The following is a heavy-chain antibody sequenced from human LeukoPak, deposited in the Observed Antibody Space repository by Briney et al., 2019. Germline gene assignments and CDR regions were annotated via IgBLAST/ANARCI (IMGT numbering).Heavy chain of an antibody. J-gene: IGHJ4*01. CDR2: ISSSSSYI. CDR3: ARDNWNAKYYFDY. CDR1: GFTFSSYS. V-gene: IGHV3-21*01. Sequence: GGSLRLSCAASGFTFSSYSMNWVRQAPGKGLEWVSSISSSSSYIYYADSVKGRFTISRDNAKNSLYLQMNSLRAEDTAVYYCARDNWNAKYYFDYWGQGTLITVSS. D-gene: IGHD1-20*01.